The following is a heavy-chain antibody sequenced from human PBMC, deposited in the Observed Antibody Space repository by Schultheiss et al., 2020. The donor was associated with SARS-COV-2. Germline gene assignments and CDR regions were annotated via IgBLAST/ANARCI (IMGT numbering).Heavy chain of an antibody. CDR3: ARTPCSSASCYRRHYYGMDV. V-gene: IGHV4-34*01. J-gene: IGHJ6*02. CDR2: ITHSGST. Sequence: SQTLSLTCAVYGGSFSAYYWSWIRQPPGKGLAWIGEITHSGSTNYNPSLKSRVTISVDTSKNQFSLKLSSVTAADTAVYYCARTPCSSASCYRRHYYGMDVWGQGTTVTVSS. CDR1: GGSFSAYY. D-gene: IGHD2-2*01.